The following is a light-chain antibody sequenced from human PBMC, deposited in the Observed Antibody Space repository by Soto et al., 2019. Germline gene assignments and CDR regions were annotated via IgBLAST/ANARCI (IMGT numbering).Light chain of an antibody. V-gene: IGKV1-39*01. CDR2: AAS. Sequence: DIPMTQSPSSLSASVGDRVTITCRASQSIITYLNWYQQKPGKAPKLLIYAASNLQSGVPSRFSGSGSGTDFTLTISSLLPEDFATYYCQQSYSTLWTFGQGTKVEIK. CDR3: QQSYSTLWT. CDR1: QSIITY. J-gene: IGKJ1*01.